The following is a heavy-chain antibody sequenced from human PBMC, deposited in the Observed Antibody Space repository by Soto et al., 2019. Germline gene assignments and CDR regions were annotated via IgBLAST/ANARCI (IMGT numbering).Heavy chain of an antibody. J-gene: IGHJ5*02. D-gene: IGHD2-15*01. CDR3: ARSIHCSGGSCYSVDWFDL. CDR1: GYTFTSYH. Sequence: ASVKVSCKASGYTFTSYHINWVRQATGQGLEWMGWMNPNSGNTGYAQKFQGRVTMTRNTSISTAYMELSSLRSEDTAVYYCARSIHCSGGSCYSVDWFDLWGQGTLVTVSS. V-gene: IGHV1-8*01. CDR2: MNPNSGNT.